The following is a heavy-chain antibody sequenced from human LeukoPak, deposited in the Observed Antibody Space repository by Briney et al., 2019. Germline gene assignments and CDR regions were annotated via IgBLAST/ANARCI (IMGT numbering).Heavy chain of an antibody. Sequence: GGSLRLSCAASGSTFSSYAMSWVRQAPGKGLEWDSAISGSGGSTYYADSVKGRFTISRDNSKNTLYLQMNSLRAEDTAVYYCAVEMATIAPTVSAPLDYWGQGTLVTVSS. J-gene: IGHJ4*02. CDR3: AVEMATIAPTVSAPLDY. V-gene: IGHV3-23*01. D-gene: IGHD5-24*01. CDR2: ISGSGGST. CDR1: GSTFSSYA.